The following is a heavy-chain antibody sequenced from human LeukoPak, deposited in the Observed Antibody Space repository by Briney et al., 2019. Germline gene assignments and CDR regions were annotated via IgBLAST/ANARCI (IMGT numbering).Heavy chain of an antibody. V-gene: IGHV3-53*01. J-gene: IGHJ4*02. Sequence: SGGSLRLSCAASGFTVSSNYMSWVRQAPGKGLEWVSVIYSGGSTYYADSVKGRFTISRDNSKNTLYLQMNSLRAEDTAVYYCARYDSSGYYYDYWGQGTLVTVSS. D-gene: IGHD3-22*01. CDR2: IYSGGST. CDR1: GFTVSSNY. CDR3: ARYDSSGYYYDY.